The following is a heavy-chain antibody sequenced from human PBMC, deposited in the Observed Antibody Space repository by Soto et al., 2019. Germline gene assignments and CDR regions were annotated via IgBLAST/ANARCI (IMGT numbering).Heavy chain of an antibody. CDR1: GYTLTELS. CDR2: FDPEDGET. V-gene: IGHV1-24*01. CDR3: GTNPKELGISLYYYYMDV. Sequence: QVQLVQSGAEVKKPGASVKVSCKVSGYTLTELSMHWVRQAPGKGLEWMGGFDPEDGETIYAQKFQGRVTMTEDTPTDTAYMELSSLRSEDTAVYYCGTNPKELGISLYYYYMDVWGKGTTVTVSS. J-gene: IGHJ6*03. D-gene: IGHD7-27*01.